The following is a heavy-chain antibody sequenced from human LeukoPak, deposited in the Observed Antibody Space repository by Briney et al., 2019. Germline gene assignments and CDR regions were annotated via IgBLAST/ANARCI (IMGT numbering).Heavy chain of an antibody. CDR3: AVMYSSSWYWFDP. V-gene: IGHV4-59*08. Sequence: SESLSLTCTVSGASISSDYWNWIRQPPGKGLEWIGYIYYSGSTNYNPSLKRRVTISVDTSKNQFSLKLSSVTAADTAVYYCAVMYSSSWYWFDPWGQGTLVTVS. CDR1: GASISSDY. J-gene: IGHJ5*02. D-gene: IGHD6-13*01. CDR2: IYYSGST.